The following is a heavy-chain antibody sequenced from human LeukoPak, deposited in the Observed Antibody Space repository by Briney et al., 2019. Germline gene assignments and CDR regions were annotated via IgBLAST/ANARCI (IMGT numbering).Heavy chain of an antibody. D-gene: IGHD3-16*01. J-gene: IGHJ4*02. Sequence: SETLSLTCIVSGGSISSYYWSWIRQPPGKGLEWIGSIYYSGSTNYNPSLKSRVTISVDTSKNQSSLKLSSVTAADTAVYYCARGLMMAIAGRGESHYWGQGTLVTVSS. CDR2: IYYSGST. V-gene: IGHV4-59*01. CDR3: ARGLMMAIAGRGESHY. CDR1: GGSISSYY.